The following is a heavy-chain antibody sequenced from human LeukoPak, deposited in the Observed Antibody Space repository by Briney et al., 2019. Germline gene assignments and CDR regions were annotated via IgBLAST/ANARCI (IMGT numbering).Heavy chain of an antibody. J-gene: IGHJ3*01. CDR2: IKGDESKK. CDR3: ARDSNPRGGYDAFDF. Sequence: GGSLRLSCTASAFTFSGYWMTWVRQAPGKGLEWVANIKGDESKKYYVDSVKGRFTISRDNAKNSLYLQMNSLRAEDTAVYYCARDSNPRGGYDAFDFWGQGTLVTVSS. CDR1: AFTFSGYW. V-gene: IGHV3-7*01. D-gene: IGHD3-10*01.